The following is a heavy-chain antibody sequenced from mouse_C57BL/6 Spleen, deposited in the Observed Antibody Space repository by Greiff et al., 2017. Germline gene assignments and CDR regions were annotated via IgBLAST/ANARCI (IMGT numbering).Heavy chain of an antibody. CDR2: IYPGNSDT. V-gene: IGHV1-5*01. Sequence: QESGTVLARPGASVKMSCKTSGYTFTSYWMHWVKQRPGQGLEWIGAIYPGNSDTSYNQKFKGKAKLTAVTSASTAYMELSSLTNEDSAVYYCHYGSSYGYFDVWGTGTTVTVSS. CDR3: HYGSSYGYFDV. CDR1: GYTFTSYW. J-gene: IGHJ1*03. D-gene: IGHD1-1*01.